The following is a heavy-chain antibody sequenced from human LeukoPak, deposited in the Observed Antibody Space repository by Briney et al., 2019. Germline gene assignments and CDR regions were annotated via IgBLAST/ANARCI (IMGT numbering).Heavy chain of an antibody. V-gene: IGHV1-46*01. CDR1: GYTFTRYY. CDR2: IHPSGGST. D-gene: IGHD2-15*01. J-gene: IGHJ4*02. CDR3: ARDRVNAGSGLDY. Sequence: ASVKVFCKASGYTFTRYYMHWVRRAPRQGLEWMGIIHPSGGSTSYAQKFQGRVSMTRDTSTSTVYMELASLRSEDTAVYYCARDRVNAGSGLDYWGQGTLVTVSS.